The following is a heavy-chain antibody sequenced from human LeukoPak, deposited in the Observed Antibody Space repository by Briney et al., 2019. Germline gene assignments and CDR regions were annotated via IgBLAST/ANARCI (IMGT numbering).Heavy chain of an antibody. CDR2: ISSSGSTR. CDR1: GFTFSSYE. CDR3: ARDGSGWYDY. D-gene: IGHD6-19*01. J-gene: IGHJ4*02. Sequence: GGTLRLSCAASGFTFSSYEMNWVRQAPGKGLEWVSYISSSGSTRYYADSVKGRFTISRDNAKNSLYLQMNSLRAEDTGVYYCARDGSGWYDYWGQGILVTVSS. V-gene: IGHV3-48*03.